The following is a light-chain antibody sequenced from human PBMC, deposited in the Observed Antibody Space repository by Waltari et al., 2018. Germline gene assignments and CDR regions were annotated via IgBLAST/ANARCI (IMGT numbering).Light chain of an antibody. CDR1: SSHIGRSY. J-gene: IGLJ2*01. Sequence: QSVLTQPPSVSAAPGQRVTISCSGSSSHIGRSYVSWYQQVPGTAPKLLIYQDNKRPSGVSDRFSGSKSGTSASLAITGLQTGDEVDYYCSAWDSSLSAHVLFGGGTRLTVL. CDR3: SAWDSSLSAHVL. CDR2: QDN. V-gene: IGLV1-51*02.